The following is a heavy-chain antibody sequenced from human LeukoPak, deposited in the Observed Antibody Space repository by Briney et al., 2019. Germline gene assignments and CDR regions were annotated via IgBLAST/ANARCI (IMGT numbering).Heavy chain of an antibody. Sequence: GGSLRLSCAASGFIVSGNFMSWVRQAPGKGLEWVSVIYSDGSTYYADSVKGRFTISRDNSKNTLDLQMTGLRAEDTAVYYCARERGRGRDSPWFDYWGQGTLVTVSS. CDR1: GFIVSGNF. J-gene: IGHJ4*02. CDR2: IYSDGST. D-gene: IGHD1-26*01. V-gene: IGHV3-53*01. CDR3: ARERGRGRDSPWFDY.